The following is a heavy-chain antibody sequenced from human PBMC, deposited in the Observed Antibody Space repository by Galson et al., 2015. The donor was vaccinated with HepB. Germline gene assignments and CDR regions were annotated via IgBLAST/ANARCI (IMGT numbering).Heavy chain of an antibody. CDR2: IYPLDSDT. CDR1: GYTFTNYW. J-gene: IGHJ5*02. V-gene: IGHV5-51*01. Sequence: QSGAEVKKPGESLRISCKGSGYTFTNYWIDWVRQMPGKGLEWMGTIYPLDSDTRYNPSFQGQVTISADESINTAYLPWSSLKAADNAMYYCARRPGYSGDWHWFDPWGQGTLVTVSS. D-gene: IGHD6-19*01. CDR3: ARRPGYSGDWHWFDP.